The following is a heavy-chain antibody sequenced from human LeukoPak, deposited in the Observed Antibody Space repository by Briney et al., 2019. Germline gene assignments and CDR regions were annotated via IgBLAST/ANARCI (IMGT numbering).Heavy chain of an antibody. D-gene: IGHD3-22*01. CDR1: GFTFDDYA. CDR2: ISGDGGST. J-gene: IGHJ5*02. CDR3: AKDHHSHHYYDSPWFDP. Sequence: GGSLRLSCAASGFTFDDYAMHWVRQAPGKGLEWVSLISGDGGSTYYADSVKGRFTISRDNSKNSLYLQMNSLRTEDTALCYCAKDHHSHHYYDSPWFDPWGQGTLVTVSS. V-gene: IGHV3-43*02.